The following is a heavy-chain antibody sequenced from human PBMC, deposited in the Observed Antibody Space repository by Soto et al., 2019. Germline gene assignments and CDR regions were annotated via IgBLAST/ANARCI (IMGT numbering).Heavy chain of an antibody. J-gene: IGHJ4*02. D-gene: IGHD6-6*01. CDR2: IGSSGSTI. V-gene: IGHV3-48*03. Sequence: EVQLVESGGGLVQPGGSLRLSCAASGFTFSSFEMNWVRQAPGKGLEWVSKIGSSGSTIWYADSVKGRFTISRDNAKNSLYLQMNSLRGEDTAVYYCAGATYSSSYYFDSWGQGTLVTVSS. CDR3: AGATYSSSYYFDS. CDR1: GFTFSSFE.